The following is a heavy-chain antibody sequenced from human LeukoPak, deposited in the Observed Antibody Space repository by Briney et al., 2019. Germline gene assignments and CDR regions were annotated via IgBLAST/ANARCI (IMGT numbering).Heavy chain of an antibody. D-gene: IGHD6-13*01. CDR1: GFTFSSYW. V-gene: IGHV3-7*01. CDR2: IKQDGSEK. CDR3: ARVGYSSSWYSDY. Sequence: PGGSLRLSCAASGFTFSSYWMSWVRQAPGKGLEWVANIKQDGSEKCYVDSVKGRFTISRDNAKNSLYPQMNSLRAEDTAVYYCARVGYSSSWYSDYWGQGTLVTVSS. J-gene: IGHJ4*02.